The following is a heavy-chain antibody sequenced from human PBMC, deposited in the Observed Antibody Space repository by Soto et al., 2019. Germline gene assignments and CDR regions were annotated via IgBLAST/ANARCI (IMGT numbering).Heavy chain of an antibody. V-gene: IGHV3-30-3*01. CDR1: GFTFNSYA. CDR3: ARVDGFKQLASSYYDMDV. Sequence: QVQLAESGGGVVQPGRSLRLSCAASGFTFNSYAMHWVRRAPGKGLEWVAVISYEGNTKYYADSVKGRFTISRDNSKNTLFLQMSSLGTEDTAVYYCARVDGFKQLASSYYDMDVWGQGTTVTVSS. D-gene: IGHD6-6*01. J-gene: IGHJ6*02. CDR2: ISYEGNTK.